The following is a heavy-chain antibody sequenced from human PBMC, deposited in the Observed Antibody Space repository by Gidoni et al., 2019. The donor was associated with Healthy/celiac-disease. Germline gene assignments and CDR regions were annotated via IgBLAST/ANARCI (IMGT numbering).Heavy chain of an antibody. Sequence: QLQLQESGSGLVKPSQTLSLTCAVSGGSISSGGYSWSWIRQPPGKGLEWIGYIYHSGSTYYNPSLKSRVTISVDRSKNQFSLKLSSVTAADTAVYYCARISRDGYNQQMTSDYWGQGTLVTVSS. J-gene: IGHJ4*02. V-gene: IGHV4-30-2*01. CDR3: ARISRDGYNQQMTSDY. CDR2: IYHSGST. D-gene: IGHD5-12*01. CDR1: GGSISSGGYS.